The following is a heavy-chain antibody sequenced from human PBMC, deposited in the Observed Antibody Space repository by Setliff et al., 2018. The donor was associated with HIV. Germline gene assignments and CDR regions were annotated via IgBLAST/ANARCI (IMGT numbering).Heavy chain of an antibody. D-gene: IGHD2-2*01. V-gene: IGHV4-38-2*02. Sequence: ETLSLTCTVTGYSISSGYYWAWIRQPPGKGLEWIGYIHHAGNTYYNPSLKSRVTISVDTSKNQISLKLSSVTAADTAVYYCARARGRAQLSYYFDYWGQGRLVTVSS. CDR2: IHHAGNT. CDR3: ARARGRAQLSYYFDY. J-gene: IGHJ4*02. CDR1: GYSISSGYY.